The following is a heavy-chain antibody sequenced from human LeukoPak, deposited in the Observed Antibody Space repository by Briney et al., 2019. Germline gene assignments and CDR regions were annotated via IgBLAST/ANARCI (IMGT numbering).Heavy chain of an antibody. D-gene: IGHD3-10*01. CDR3: ARGRGLLWFGELFSDNWFDP. Sequence: SETLSLTCAVYGGSFSGYYWSWIRQPPGKGLEWIGEINHSGSTNYNPSLRSRVTISVDTSKNQFSLKLSSVTAADTAVYYCARGRGLLWFGELFSDNWFDPWGQGTLVTVSS. J-gene: IGHJ5*02. V-gene: IGHV4-34*01. CDR2: INHSGST. CDR1: GGSFSGYY.